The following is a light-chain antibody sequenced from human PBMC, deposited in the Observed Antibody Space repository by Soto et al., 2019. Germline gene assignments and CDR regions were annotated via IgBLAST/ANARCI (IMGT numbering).Light chain of an antibody. J-gene: IGKJ5*01. V-gene: IGKV3-20*01. Sequence: EIVLTQSPGTLSLSPGERATLSCRASQSVSSSYLAWYQQKPGQAPRLLIYGASSRATGIPDRFSGSGSGSDFTLTSSRLEREDFAVYYCQQYGSSPPFTFGHGTRLESK. CDR2: GAS. CDR1: QSVSSSY. CDR3: QQYGSSPPFT.